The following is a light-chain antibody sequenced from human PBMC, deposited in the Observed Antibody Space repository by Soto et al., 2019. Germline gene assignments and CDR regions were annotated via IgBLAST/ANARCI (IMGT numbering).Light chain of an antibody. V-gene: IGLV1-44*01. Sequence: QSVLTQPPSASGTPGQRVTISCSGSSSNIGSNTVNWYQQLPGTAPKLLIYSHNQRPSGVPDRFSVSKSGTSASLAISGLQSEDEADYYCATWDDSLDGYVFGTGTTLTVL. CDR2: SHN. CDR3: ATWDDSLDGYV. CDR1: SSNIGSNT. J-gene: IGLJ1*01.